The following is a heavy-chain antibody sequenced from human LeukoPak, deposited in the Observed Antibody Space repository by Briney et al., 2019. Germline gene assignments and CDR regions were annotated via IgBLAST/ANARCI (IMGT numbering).Heavy chain of an antibody. CDR3: ARGSWSLAGTEDY. V-gene: IGHV4-4*07. CDR1: GGSISSNY. CDR2: IYTSGST. J-gene: IGHJ4*02. Sequence: PSETLSLTSTVSGGSISSNYWSWIRQPAGKGLEWIGRIYTSGSTNYNPSLKSRVTISVDKSKNQFSLTLSSVTAADTAVYYCARGSWSLAGTEDYWGQGTLVTVSS. D-gene: IGHD6-19*01.